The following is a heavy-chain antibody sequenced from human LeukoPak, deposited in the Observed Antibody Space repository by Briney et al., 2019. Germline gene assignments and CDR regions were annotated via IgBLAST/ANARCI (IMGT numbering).Heavy chain of an antibody. CDR2: IYSGGST. CDR1: GFTFSSNY. Sequence: GGSLRLSCAASGFTFSSNYMSWVRQAPGKGLEWVSVIYSGGSTYYADSVKGRFTISRDNSKNTLYLQMNSLRAEDTAVYYCARVIEMATIGVDYWGQGTLVTVSS. V-gene: IGHV3-66*01. D-gene: IGHD5-24*01. CDR3: ARVIEMATIGVDY. J-gene: IGHJ4*02.